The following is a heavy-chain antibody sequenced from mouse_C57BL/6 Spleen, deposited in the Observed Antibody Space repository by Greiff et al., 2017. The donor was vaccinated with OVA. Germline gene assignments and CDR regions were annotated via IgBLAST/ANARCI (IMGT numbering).Heavy chain of an antibody. J-gene: IGHJ2*01. V-gene: IGHV1-64*01. D-gene: IGHD2-4*01. Sequence: QVQLQQPGAELVKPGASVKLSCKASGYTFTSYWMHWVKQRPGQGLEWIGMIHPNSGSTNYNEKFKSKATLTVDTSSSTAYMQLSSLTSEDSAVYYCARTTMINDGDDWGKGTTLTVAS. CDR1: GYTFTSYW. CDR3: ARTTMINDGDD. CDR2: IHPNSGST.